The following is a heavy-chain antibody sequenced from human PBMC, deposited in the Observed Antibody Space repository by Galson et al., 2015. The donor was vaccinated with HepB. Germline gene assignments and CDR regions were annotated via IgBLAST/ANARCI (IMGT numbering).Heavy chain of an antibody. CDR1: GFTFSNYA. D-gene: IGHD6-6*01. V-gene: IGHV3-23*01. J-gene: IGHJ4*02. CDR2: IIVSGGSS. Sequence: SLRLSCAASGFTFSNYAMSWVRQAPGKGLEWVSSIIVSGGSSYYVDSVEGRFTISRDNSKNTLYLQMNSLRAEDTAIYYCAKDGGRQLGHFDCWGQGTLVTVSS. CDR3: AKDGGRQLGHFDC.